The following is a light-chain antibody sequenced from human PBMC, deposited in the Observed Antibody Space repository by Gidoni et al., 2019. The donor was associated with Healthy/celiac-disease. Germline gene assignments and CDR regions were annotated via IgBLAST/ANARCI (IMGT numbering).Light chain of an antibody. V-gene: IGKV3-11*01. J-gene: IGKJ5*01. Sequence: EIVLTQSPATLSLSPGERATLSCRASQGVSSYLAWYQPKPGQAPRPLIYDASNRATGIPARFSGSGSGTDFTLTISSLEPEDFAVYYCQQRSNWPITFGQGTRLEIK. CDR1: QGVSSY. CDR2: DAS. CDR3: QQRSNWPIT.